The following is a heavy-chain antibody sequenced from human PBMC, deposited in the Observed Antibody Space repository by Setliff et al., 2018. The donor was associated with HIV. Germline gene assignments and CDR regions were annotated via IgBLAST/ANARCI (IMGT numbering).Heavy chain of an antibody. V-gene: IGHV3-23*01. CDR1: GFTFISYA. Sequence: LRLSCQGSGFTFISYAMNWVRQAPGKGLEWVSTISGSGGGTNYADSVKGRFIISRDNSKNTMYLQMNSLRAEDTAVYYCAKKTAAYTSGSWLHYWGQGTLVTVSS. CDR3: AKKTAAYTSGSWLHY. J-gene: IGHJ4*02. D-gene: IGHD3-10*01. CDR2: ISGSGGGT.